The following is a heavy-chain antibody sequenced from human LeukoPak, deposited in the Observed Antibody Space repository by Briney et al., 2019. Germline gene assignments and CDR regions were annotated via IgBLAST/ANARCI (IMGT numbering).Heavy chain of an antibody. CDR3: ARGPSPYSAYYDGGY. CDR2: IKQDGSKK. D-gene: IGHD3-22*01. V-gene: IGHV3-7*01. Sequence: GGSLRLSCAASGFIFTNYWMSWVRQAPGKGLEWVANIKQDGSKKDYVDSVKGRFTISRDNAKNSLYLQMNSLRAEDTAVYYCARGPSPYSAYYDGGYWGQGTLVTVSS. J-gene: IGHJ4*02. CDR1: GFIFTNYW.